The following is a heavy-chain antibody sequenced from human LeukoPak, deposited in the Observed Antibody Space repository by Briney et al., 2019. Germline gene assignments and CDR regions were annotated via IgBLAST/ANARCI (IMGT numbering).Heavy chain of an antibody. D-gene: IGHD2-8*01. V-gene: IGHV5-51*01. Sequence: GESLKISCKGSGYSFTNFYIGWVRQMPGRGLEWMGIIWPGDSETRYSPSFRGQVTISADNSITTAYLQWSSLKASDTAMYFCARQYCSTGVCYPPSFDFWGQGTLVTVSS. CDR2: IWPGDSET. CDR1: GYSFTNFY. J-gene: IGHJ4*02. CDR3: ARQYCSTGVCYPPSFDF.